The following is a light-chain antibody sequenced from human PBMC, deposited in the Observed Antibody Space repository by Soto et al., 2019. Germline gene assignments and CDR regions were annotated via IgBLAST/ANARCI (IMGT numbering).Light chain of an antibody. V-gene: IGLV2-14*01. Sequence: QSALTQPASVSGSPGQSITISCTGTSRDVGGYNYVSWYQQHPGKATKLMIYEVSNRPSGVSNRFSGSKSGNTASLTISGLQAEDEADYYCSSYTSRSTVVFGGGTKLTVL. CDR3: SSYTSRSTVV. CDR2: EVS. CDR1: SRDVGGYNY. J-gene: IGLJ2*01.